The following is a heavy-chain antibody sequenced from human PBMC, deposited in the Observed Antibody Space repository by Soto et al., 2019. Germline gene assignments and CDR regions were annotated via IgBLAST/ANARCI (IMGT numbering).Heavy chain of an antibody. CDR1: GFTFSSYG. CDR3: AREQSGVVVTAIRHQYFDY. CDR2: IWYDGSNK. Sequence: QVQLVESGGGVVQPGRSLRLSCAASGFTFSSYGMHWVRQAPGKGLEWVAVIWYDGSNKYYADSVKGRFTISRDNSKNTLYLQMNSLRAEDTAVYYCAREQSGVVVTAIRHQYFDYWGQGTLVTVSS. J-gene: IGHJ4*02. D-gene: IGHD2-21*02. V-gene: IGHV3-33*01.